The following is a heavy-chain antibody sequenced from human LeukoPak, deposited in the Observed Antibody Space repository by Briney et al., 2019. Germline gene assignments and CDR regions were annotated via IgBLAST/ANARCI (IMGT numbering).Heavy chain of an antibody. Sequence: GGSLRLSCAASGFTFSSYAMSWVRQVPGKGLEWVSGSGSGGSTHYADSVKGRFTISRDNSKNTLYLQMNSLRAEDTAVYYCAKDFWSGYYPKYWGQGTLVTVSS. CDR2: SGSGGST. J-gene: IGHJ4*02. V-gene: IGHV3-23*01. D-gene: IGHD3-3*01. CDR1: GFTFSSYA. CDR3: AKDFWSGYYPKY.